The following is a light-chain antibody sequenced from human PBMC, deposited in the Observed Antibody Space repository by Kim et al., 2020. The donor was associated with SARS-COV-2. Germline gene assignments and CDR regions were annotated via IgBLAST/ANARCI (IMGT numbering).Light chain of an antibody. CDR1: RSEVCDDDY. V-gene: IGLV2-14*04. CDR2: DVS. J-gene: IGLJ3*02. Sequence: TNYSPGTRSEVCDDDYVDWDQQPPGKAPKLLIFDVSYRPSGVSDRFSGSKSGNTASLTISVLRAEDEADYYCSSYTARSIRVFGGGTKLTDL. CDR3: SSYTARSIRV.